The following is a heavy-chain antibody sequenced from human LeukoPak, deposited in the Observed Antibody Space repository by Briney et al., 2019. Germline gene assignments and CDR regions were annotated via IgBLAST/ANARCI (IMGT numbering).Heavy chain of an antibody. Sequence: GGSLRLSCAASGFTFSSYWMSWVRQAPGKGLEWVANIKQDGSEKYYVDSVKGRFTISRDNAKNSLYLQMNSLRAEDTAVYYCARGPYYDFWSGYYNYYYYYYMDVWGKGTTVTVSS. V-gene: IGHV3-7*01. D-gene: IGHD3-3*01. J-gene: IGHJ6*03. CDR2: IKQDGSEK. CDR1: GFTFSSYW. CDR3: ARGPYYDFWSGYYNYYYYYYMDV.